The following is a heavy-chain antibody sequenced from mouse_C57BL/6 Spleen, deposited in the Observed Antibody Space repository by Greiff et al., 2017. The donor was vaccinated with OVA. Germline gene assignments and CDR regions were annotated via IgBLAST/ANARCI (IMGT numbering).Heavy chain of an antibody. V-gene: IGHV1-80*01. D-gene: IGHD1-1*01. CDR1: GYAFSSYW. CDR3: AYYYGSGAWFAY. J-gene: IGHJ3*01. CDR2: IYPGDGDT. Sequence: VQGVESGAELVKPGASVKISCKASGYAFSSYWMNWVKQRPGKGLEWIGQIYPGDGDTNYNGKFKGQATLTADKSYSTAYMQLSSLTSEDSAFYFGAYYYGSGAWFAYWGQGTLVTVSA.